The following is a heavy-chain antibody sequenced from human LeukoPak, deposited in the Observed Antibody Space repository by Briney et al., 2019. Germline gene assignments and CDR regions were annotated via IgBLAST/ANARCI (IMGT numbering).Heavy chain of an antibody. CDR1: GFTFSSYS. Sequence: GGSLRLSCAASGFTFSSYSMNWVRQAPGKGLEWVAVISYDGSNKYYADSVKGRFTISRDNSKNTLYLQMNSLRAEDTAVYYCARSYSSGWRYFDYWGQGTLVTVSS. J-gene: IGHJ4*02. CDR3: ARSYSSGWRYFDY. D-gene: IGHD6-19*01. V-gene: IGHV3-30-3*01. CDR2: ISYDGSNK.